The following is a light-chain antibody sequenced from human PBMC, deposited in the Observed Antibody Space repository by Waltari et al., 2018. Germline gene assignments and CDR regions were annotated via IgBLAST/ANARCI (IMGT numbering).Light chain of an antibody. Sequence: SYVLTQPPSVSVAPGQPARITCGGNNIGGKSVHWDQQKPGQAPVLVGCGVRDRTSGLPGRFSGSNSGNTATLTISRVEAGDEADYYCQVWDNTSDRVVFGGGTRLTVL. CDR1: NIGGKS. CDR2: GVR. V-gene: IGLV3-21*02. J-gene: IGLJ2*01. CDR3: QVWDNTSDRVV.